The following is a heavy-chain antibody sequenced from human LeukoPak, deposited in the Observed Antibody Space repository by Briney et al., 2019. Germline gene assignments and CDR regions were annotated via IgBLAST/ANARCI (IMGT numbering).Heavy chain of an antibody. D-gene: IGHD3-22*01. CDR3: AKDLNYYDSSGYSVDY. J-gene: IGHJ4*02. V-gene: IGHV3-23*01. CDR2: ISGSGGST. Sequence: GGSLRLSCAASGFTFSGYAMSWVRQTPGKGLEWVSAISGSGGSTYYADSVKGRFTISRDNSKNTLYLQMNSLRAEDTAVYYCAKDLNYYDSSGYSVDYWGQGTLVTVSS. CDR1: GFTFSGYA.